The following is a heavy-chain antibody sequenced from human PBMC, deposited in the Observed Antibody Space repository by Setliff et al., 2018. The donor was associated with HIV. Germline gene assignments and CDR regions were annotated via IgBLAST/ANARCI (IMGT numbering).Heavy chain of an antibody. CDR3: ARDSKIADPGY. CDR2: IYHSGST. Sequence: PSETLSLTCAVSGGSISSGGYSWGWIRQPPGKGLEWIGSIYHSGSTYYNPSLKSRVTISVDTSKNQFSLKLSSVTAADTAVYYCARDSKIADPGYWGQGTLVTSPQ. V-gene: IGHV4-39*07. D-gene: IGHD6-13*01. J-gene: IGHJ4*02. CDR1: GGSISSGGYS.